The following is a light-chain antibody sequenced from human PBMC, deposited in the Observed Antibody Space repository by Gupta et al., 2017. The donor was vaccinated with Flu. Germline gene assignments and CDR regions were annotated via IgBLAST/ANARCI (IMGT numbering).Light chain of an antibody. CDR2: GER. J-gene: IGLJ3*02. CDR3: QADDISLSASV. CDR1: SSNIGAGSD. V-gene: IGLV1-40*01. Sequence: QSVLTQPPSVSGAPGQRVTISCTGSSSNIGAGSDVHWYQQLPGKAPQLLIYGERYRPSGVPDRFSGSKSGTSASLASTGLQAEDEADYYCQADDISLSASVCCGGTRLTVL.